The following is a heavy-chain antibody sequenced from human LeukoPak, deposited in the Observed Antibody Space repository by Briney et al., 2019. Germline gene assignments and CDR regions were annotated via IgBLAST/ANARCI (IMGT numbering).Heavy chain of an antibody. V-gene: IGHV1-18*01. J-gene: IGHJ4*02. D-gene: IGHD3-10*01. CDR2: ISAYNGNK. CDR1: GYTFTRYG. Sequence: EASVKVSCKASGYTFTRYGISWVGQARGHGREWMGWISAYNGNKNCAQKLQGRVTMTTDTSTSTAYMAVRSLRPDDAAVYYCARDDERWFGELDYWGQGTLVTVSS. CDR3: ARDDERWFGELDY.